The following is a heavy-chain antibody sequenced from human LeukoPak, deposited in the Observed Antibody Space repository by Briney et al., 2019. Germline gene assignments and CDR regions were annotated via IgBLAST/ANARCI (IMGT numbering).Heavy chain of an antibody. V-gene: IGHV1-18*01. Sequence: ASVKVSCKASGYTFTSYGISWVRQAPGQGLEWMGWISAYNGNTNYAQKLQGRVTMTTDTSTSTAYMELRSLRSDDTAVYYCARELRVAAAMSYYYYGMDVWGQGTTVTVSS. D-gene: IGHD6-13*01. CDR3: ARELRVAAAMSYYYYGMDV. J-gene: IGHJ6*02. CDR1: GYTFTSYG. CDR2: ISAYNGNT.